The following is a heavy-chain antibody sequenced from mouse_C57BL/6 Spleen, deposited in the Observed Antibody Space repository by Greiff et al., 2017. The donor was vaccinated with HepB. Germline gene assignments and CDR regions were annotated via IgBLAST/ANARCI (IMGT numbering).Heavy chain of an antibody. CDR2: IDPNSGGT. Sequence: QVHVKQPGAELVKPGASVKLSCKASGYTFTSYWMHWVKQRPGRGLEWIGRIDPNSGGTKYNEKFKSKATLTVDKPSSTAYMQLSSLTSEDSAVYYCARDKGMDGNYAFDYWGQGTTLTVSS. J-gene: IGHJ2*01. D-gene: IGHD2-1*01. CDR3: ARDKGMDGNYAFDY. CDR1: GYTFTSYW. V-gene: IGHV1-72*01.